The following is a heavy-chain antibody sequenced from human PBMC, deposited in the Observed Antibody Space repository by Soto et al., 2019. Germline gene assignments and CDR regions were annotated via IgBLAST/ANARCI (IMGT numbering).Heavy chain of an antibody. J-gene: IGHJ4*02. D-gene: IGHD3-3*01. CDR3: ARVSGSGYYTSYFDY. CDR1: GFTFSTYG. Sequence: GGSLRLSCAASGFTFSTYGMHWVRQAPGKGLEWVAVIWFDGSNKYYADSVKGRFTISRDNSKNTLYLQMNSLSAEDTAVYYCARVSGSGYYTSYFDYWGQGT. CDR2: IWFDGSNK. V-gene: IGHV3-33*01.